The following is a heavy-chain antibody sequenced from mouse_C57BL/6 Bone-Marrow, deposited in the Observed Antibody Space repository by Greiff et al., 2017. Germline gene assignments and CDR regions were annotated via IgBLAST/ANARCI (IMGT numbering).Heavy chain of an antibody. Sequence: EVKLQESGPELVKPGASVKISCKASGYSFTDYNMNWVKQSNGKSLEWIGVINPNYGTTSYNQKFKGKATFTVDQSSSTAYMQLNSLTSEDSAVYYCARDTTVRGPYYFDYWGQGTTLTVSS. CDR1: GYSFTDYN. J-gene: IGHJ2*01. CDR2: INPNYGTT. V-gene: IGHV1-39*01. CDR3: ARDTTVRGPYYFDY. D-gene: IGHD1-1*01.